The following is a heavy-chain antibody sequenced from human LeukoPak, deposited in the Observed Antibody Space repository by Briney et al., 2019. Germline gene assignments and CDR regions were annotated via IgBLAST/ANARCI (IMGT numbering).Heavy chain of an antibody. Sequence: GGSLRLSCAASGFTFSRYGMHWVRQAPGKGLEWVAVISYDGSNKYYADSVKGRFTISRDNSKNTLYLQMNSLRAEDTAVYYCAKDNSRGSYYLYYFDYWGQGTLVTVSS. CDR1: GFTFSRYG. CDR3: AKDNSRGSYYLYYFDY. J-gene: IGHJ4*02. D-gene: IGHD1-26*01. V-gene: IGHV3-30*18. CDR2: ISYDGSNK.